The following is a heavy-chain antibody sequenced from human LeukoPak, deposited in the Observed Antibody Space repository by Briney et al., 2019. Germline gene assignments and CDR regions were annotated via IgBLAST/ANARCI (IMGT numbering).Heavy chain of an antibody. CDR3: AKVSGYYYDSSGYYWFDY. CDR1: GFTFSSYA. J-gene: IGHJ4*02. CDR2: ISGSGGST. D-gene: IGHD3-22*01. Sequence: PGGSLRPSCAASGFTFSSYAMSWVRQAPGKGLEWVSAISGSGGSTYYADSVKGRFTISRDNSKNTLYLQMNSLRAEDTAVYYCAKVSGYYYDSSGYYWFDYWGQGTLVTVSS. V-gene: IGHV3-23*01.